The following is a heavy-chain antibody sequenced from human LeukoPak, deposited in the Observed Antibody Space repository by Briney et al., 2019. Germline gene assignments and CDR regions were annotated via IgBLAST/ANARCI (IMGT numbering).Heavy chain of an antibody. Sequence: GASVKVSCKASGGTFSSYAISWVRQAPGQGLEWMGGIIPIFGTANYAQKFQGRVTITADKSTSTAYMELSSLRSEDTAVYYCARVPLNWVPDAFDIWGQGTMVTVSS. CDR1: GGTFSSYA. J-gene: IGHJ3*02. V-gene: IGHV1-69*06. D-gene: IGHD7-27*01. CDR3: ARVPLNWVPDAFDI. CDR2: IIPIFGTA.